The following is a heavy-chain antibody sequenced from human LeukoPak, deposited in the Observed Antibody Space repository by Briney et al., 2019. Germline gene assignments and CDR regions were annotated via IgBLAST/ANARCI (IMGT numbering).Heavy chain of an antibody. V-gene: IGHV3-66*04. CDR1: GFTVSSNY. J-gene: IGHJ4*02. Sequence: GGSLRLSCAASGFTVSSNYMSWVRQAPGKGLEWVSVIYSGGSTYYADSVKGRFTISRDNSKNTLYLQMNSLRAEDTAVYYCASHIVAMIPQRGYWGQGTLVTVSS. D-gene: IGHD5-12*01. CDR2: IYSGGST. CDR3: ASHIVAMIPQRGY.